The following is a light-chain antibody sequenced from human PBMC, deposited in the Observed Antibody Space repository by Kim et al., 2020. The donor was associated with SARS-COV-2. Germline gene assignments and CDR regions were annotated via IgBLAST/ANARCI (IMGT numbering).Light chain of an antibody. J-gene: IGKJ1*01. CDR2: AAS. V-gene: IGKV1-39*01. CDR1: QSIGRF. Sequence: DIQMTQSPSSLSASVGDRVTITCRASQSIGRFLSWYQQRPGTAPKSLIYAASSLYSGVPSRFSGSASGTDFTLTINSLQPEDFATYYCHQTYITPHTFGQGTKVDIE. CDR3: HQTYITPHT.